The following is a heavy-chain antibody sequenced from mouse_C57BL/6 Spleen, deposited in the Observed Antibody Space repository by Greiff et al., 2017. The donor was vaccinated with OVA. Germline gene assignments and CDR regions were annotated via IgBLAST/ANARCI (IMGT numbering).Heavy chain of an antibody. J-gene: IGHJ1*03. D-gene: IGHD3-3*01. CDR2: INPNNGGT. V-gene: IGHV1-18*01. CDR3: ARRAASVDD. CDR1: GYTFTDYY. Sequence: EVQLQESGPELVKPGASVKIPCKASGYTFTDYYMDWVKQSPGKSLEWIGGINPNNGGTIYNQKFKGKATLTVDTSSSTAYLEPRSLTSEDTAGYYCARRAASVDDWGKGTTVTVSS.